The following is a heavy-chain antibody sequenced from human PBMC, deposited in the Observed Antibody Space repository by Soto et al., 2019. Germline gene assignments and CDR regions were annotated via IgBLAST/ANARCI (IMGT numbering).Heavy chain of an antibody. J-gene: IGHJ4*02. V-gene: IGHV3-23*01. Sequence: GGSLRLSCAASGFTFSSYAMSWVRQAPGKGLEWVSIISGSGGSTFYADSVKGRFTISRDNSKNTLYLQMNSLRAEDTAVYYCAKDRDSVMVVTATFDYWGQGTLVTVS. D-gene: IGHD2-15*01. CDR3: AKDRDSVMVVTATFDY. CDR2: ISGSGGST. CDR1: GFTFSSYA.